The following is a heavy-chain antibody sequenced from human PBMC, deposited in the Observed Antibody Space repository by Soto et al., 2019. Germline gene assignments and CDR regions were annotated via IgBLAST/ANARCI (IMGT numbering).Heavy chain of an antibody. CDR1: GGTFSSYA. V-gene: IGHV1-69*13. CDR3: ARGRIAAAGHRDAFDI. CDR2: IIPIFGTA. J-gene: IGHJ3*02. Sequence: PVKLSCKASGGTFSSYAVSWVRQAPEQGLEWMGGIIPIFGTANYAQKFQGRVTITADESTSTAYMELSSLRSEDTAVYYCARGRIAAAGHRDAFDIWGQGTMVTVSS. D-gene: IGHD6-13*01.